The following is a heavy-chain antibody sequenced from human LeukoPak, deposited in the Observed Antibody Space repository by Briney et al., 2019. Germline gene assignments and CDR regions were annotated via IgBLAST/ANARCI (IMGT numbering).Heavy chain of an antibody. J-gene: IGHJ6*03. CDR1: GFTFSSYW. D-gene: IGHD6-13*01. CDR3: AGGVSKFESYSYYYYYMDV. Sequence: GGSLRLSCAASGFTFSSYWMSWVRQAPGKGLEWVANIKQDGSEKYYVDSVKGRFTISRDNAKNSLYLQMNSLRAEDTAVYYCAGGVSKFESYSYYYYYMDVWGKGTTVTVSS. CDR2: IKQDGSEK. V-gene: IGHV3-7*01.